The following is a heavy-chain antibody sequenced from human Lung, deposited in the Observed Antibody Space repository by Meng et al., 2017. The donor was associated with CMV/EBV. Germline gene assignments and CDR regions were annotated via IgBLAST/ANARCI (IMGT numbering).Heavy chain of an antibody. V-gene: IGHV3-21*01. D-gene: IGHD3-3*01. Sequence: GGSXRLXXAASGFPFERYGINWVRQAPGQGLEWVSSISSSSSHIHYADSVKGRFTISRDYATNSVFLQMNTLRVDDTALYYCARDQGLVFGEVIPYFDYWGQGTPVXVSS. CDR2: ISSSSSHI. CDR3: ARDQGLVFGEVIPYFDY. J-gene: IGHJ4*02. CDR1: GFPFERYG.